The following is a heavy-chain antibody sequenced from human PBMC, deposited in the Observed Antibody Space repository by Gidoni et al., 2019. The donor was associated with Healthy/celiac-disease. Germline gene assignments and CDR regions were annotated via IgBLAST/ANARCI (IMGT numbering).Heavy chain of an antibody. CDR3: ARGPYYDSSGHYLPFDY. CDR2: INPNSGGT. Sequence: QVQLVQSGAEVKKPGASVKVSCKASAYSFTGYYMHWVRQAPGQGLEWMGWINPNSGGTNYAQKFQGRVTMTRDTSITTAYMELRRLRSDDTAVYYCARGPYYDSSGHYLPFDYWGQGTLVTVSS. V-gene: IGHV1-2*02. D-gene: IGHD3-22*01. CDR1: AYSFTGYY. J-gene: IGHJ4*02.